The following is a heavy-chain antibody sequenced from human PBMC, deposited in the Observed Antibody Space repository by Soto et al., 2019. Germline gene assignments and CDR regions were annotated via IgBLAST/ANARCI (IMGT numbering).Heavy chain of an antibody. CDR2: IYYSGST. V-gene: IGHV4-61*01. D-gene: IGHD6-13*01. CDR1: GGSVISGSYY. J-gene: IGHJ6*02. Sequence: SETLSLTCTVSGGSVISGSYYWSWIRQPPGKGLEWIGYIYYSGSTNYNPSLKSRVTISVDTSKNQFSLKLSSVTAADTAVYDGARVGSSWDYYYGMDVGGQGTTVPVSS. CDR3: ARVGSSWDYYYGMDV.